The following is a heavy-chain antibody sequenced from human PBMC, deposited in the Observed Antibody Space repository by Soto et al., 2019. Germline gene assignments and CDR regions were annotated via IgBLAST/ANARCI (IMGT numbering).Heavy chain of an antibody. V-gene: IGHV4-34*01. J-gene: IGHJ6*03. CDR3: ARKFRAPPPTTVTTMGYYYYYMDV. CDR2: FNHSGST. CDR1: GGSFSGYY. Sequence: PSETLSLTCAVYGGSFSGYYWSWIRQPPGKGLEWIGEFNHSGSTNYNPSLKSRVTISVDTSKNQFSLKLSSVTAADTAVYYCARKFRAPPPTTVTTMGYYYYYMDVWGKGTTVTVSS. D-gene: IGHD4-17*01.